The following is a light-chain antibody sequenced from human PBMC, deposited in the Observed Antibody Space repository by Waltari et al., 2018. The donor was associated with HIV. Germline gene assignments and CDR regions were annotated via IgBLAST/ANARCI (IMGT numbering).Light chain of an antibody. V-gene: IGLV1-47*01. J-gene: IGLJ2*01. CDR1: GSNVGVNF. CDR2: SNN. Sequence: QSVLTQAPSASGTPGQRVTLSCSGTGSNVGVNFVSWYQQLPGMAPKLLIYSNNERPSRFPDRFLGSKSGPSASLAISGLRSEDEAVYFCAAWDDSVSGWAFGEGTKVTVL. CDR3: AAWDDSVSGWA.